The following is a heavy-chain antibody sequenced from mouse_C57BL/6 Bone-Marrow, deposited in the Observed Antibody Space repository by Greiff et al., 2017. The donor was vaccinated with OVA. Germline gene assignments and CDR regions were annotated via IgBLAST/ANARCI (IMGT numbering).Heavy chain of an antibody. CDR1: GYTFTSYW. J-gene: IGHJ3*01. V-gene: IGHV1-64*01. CDR3: ARSVWLRQTWFAY. CDR2: IHPNSGST. D-gene: IGHD2-2*01. Sequence: QVQLQQPGAELVKPGASVKLSCKASGYTFTSYWMHWVKQRPGQGLEWIGMIHPNSGSTNYNEKFKSKATLTVDKSSSTAYMQLSSLTSEDSAVYYCARSVWLRQTWFAYCGQGTLVTVSA.